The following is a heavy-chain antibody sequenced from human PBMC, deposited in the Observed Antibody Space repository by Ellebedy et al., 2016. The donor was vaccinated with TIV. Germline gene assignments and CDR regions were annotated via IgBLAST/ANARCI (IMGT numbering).Heavy chain of an antibody. V-gene: IGHV1-69*06. D-gene: IGHD5-18*01. CDR1: GGTFSSYA. J-gene: IGHJ6*02. Sequence: SVKVSCXASGGTFSSYAISWVRQAPGQGLEWMGGIIPIFGTANYAQKFQGRVTITADKSTSTAYMELSSLRSEDTAVYYCARGGYSNADPEVYYGMDVWGQGTTVTVSS. CDR3: ARGGYSNADPEVYYGMDV. CDR2: IIPIFGTA.